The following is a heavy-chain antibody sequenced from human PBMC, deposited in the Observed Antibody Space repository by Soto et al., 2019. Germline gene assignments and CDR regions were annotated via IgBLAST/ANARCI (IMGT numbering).Heavy chain of an antibody. Sequence: VQLVQSGAEVKKPGSSVKLSCKASGGTFNRYTISWVRQAPGQGLEWMGGIIPIFGTANYAQKFQGRVAIIADESTSAAYVELRRLRSEDTAVYYCALWGFRDGNNSKYNYSGMDVWGQGTTVTVSS. CDR1: GGTFNRYT. D-gene: IGHD1-1*01. CDR3: ALWGFRDGNNSKYNYSGMDV. CDR2: IIPIFGTA. V-gene: IGHV1-69*01. J-gene: IGHJ6*02.